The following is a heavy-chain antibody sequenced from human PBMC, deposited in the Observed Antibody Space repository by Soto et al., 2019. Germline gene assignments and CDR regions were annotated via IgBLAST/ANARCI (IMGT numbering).Heavy chain of an antibody. J-gene: IGHJ4*02. CDR3: ARGVVSRSEFDHYFDY. CDR1: GFTVSSNY. Sequence: GGSLRLSCAASGFTVSSNYMSWVRQAPGKGLEWVSVIYSGGSTYYADSVKGRFTISRHNAKNTLYLQMISLRAEDTDVYYCARGVVSRSEFDHYFDYWGQGTLVTVSS. CDR2: IYSGGST. D-gene: IGHD3-10*01. V-gene: IGHV3-53*04.